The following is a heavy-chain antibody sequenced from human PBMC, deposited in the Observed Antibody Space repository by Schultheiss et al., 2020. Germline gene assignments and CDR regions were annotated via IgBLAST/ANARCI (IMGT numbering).Heavy chain of an antibody. CDR3: AKDREGIFGLLNYFDF. V-gene: IGHV3-23*01. D-gene: IGHD3/OR15-3a*01. Sequence: GGSLRLSCAASGFTVSSNYMSWVRQAPGKGLEWVSVISAKGGATYYADSVKGRFTISRDNSKSTLYLELNSLRAEDTAVYFCAKDREGIFGLLNYFDFWGQGALVTVSS. CDR1: GFTVSSNY. J-gene: IGHJ4*02. CDR2: ISAKGGAT.